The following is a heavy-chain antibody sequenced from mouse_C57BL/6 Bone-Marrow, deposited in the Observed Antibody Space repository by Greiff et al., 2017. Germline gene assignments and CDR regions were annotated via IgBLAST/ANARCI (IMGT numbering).Heavy chain of an antibody. J-gene: IGHJ1*03. CDR3: GYFDV. Sequence: QVQLQQSGPELVKPGASVKISCKASGYAFSSSWMNWVKQRPGKGLEWIGRIYPGDGDTNYNGKLKGKATLTADKSSSTAYMQLSSLTAEDSAVYFCGYFDVWGTGTTVTVSS. CDR1: GYAFSSSW. CDR2: IYPGDGDT. V-gene: IGHV1-82*01.